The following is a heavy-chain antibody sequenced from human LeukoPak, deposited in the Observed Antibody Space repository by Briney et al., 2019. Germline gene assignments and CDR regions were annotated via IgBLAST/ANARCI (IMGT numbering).Heavy chain of an antibody. D-gene: IGHD3-16*01. V-gene: IGHV4-39*02. CDR2: IYYSGST. Sequence: PSETLSLTCTVCGDSITSSSYYWGWIRQPPGKGLEWIGSIYYSGSTYYNPSLKSRVTISVDTSKNHFSLWLSAVTAADTAVYYCASYFMRGPYHFDYWGQGTLVTVSS. J-gene: IGHJ4*02. CDR3: ASYFMRGPYHFDY. CDR1: GDSITSSSYY.